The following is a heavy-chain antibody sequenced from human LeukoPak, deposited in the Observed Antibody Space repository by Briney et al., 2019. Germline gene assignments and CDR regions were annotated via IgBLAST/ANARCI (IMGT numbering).Heavy chain of an antibody. CDR1: GGSINFYY. CDR2: IYSTGST. D-gene: IGHD3-9*01. J-gene: IGHJ4*02. V-gene: IGHV4-4*07. Sequence: SETLSLTCTVSGGSINFYYWSWIRQPAGKGLEWIGRIYSTGSTNYSPSLKSRVTMSVDKSKNQFSLKLSSVTAADTAVYYCARHSPLTGYYKGIDYWGQGTLVTVSS. CDR3: ARHSPLTGYYKGIDY.